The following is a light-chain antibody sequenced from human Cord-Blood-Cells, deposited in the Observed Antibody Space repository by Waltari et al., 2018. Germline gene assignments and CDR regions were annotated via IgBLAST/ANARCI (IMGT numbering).Light chain of an antibody. V-gene: IGKV1-39*01. CDR2: AAS. CDR3: QQSYSTPYS. CDR1: QSISSY. J-gene: IGKJ2*03. Sequence: VQMTQSPSSLSSSVADRVTIPCLASQSISSYLNWYQQKPGKAPKLLIYAASSLQSGVPSRLSGSGSGTDCTLTISRLQPEEFATYYCQQSYSTPYSFGQGTKLEIK.